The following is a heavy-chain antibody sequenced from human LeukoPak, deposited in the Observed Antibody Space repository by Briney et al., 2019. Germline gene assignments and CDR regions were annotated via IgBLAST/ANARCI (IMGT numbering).Heavy chain of an antibody. J-gene: IGHJ4*02. Sequence: GGTLRLSCAASGFTFSNHGMNWVRQAPGKGLEWVSYISSSGSSIFYVDSVKGRFTISRDNAKNSLYLQMNSLRAEDTAVYYCARETRGVSFDYWAQGTLVTVSS. D-gene: IGHD3-10*01. V-gene: IGHV3-48*01. CDR2: ISSSGSSI. CDR1: GFTFSNHG. CDR3: ARETRGVSFDY.